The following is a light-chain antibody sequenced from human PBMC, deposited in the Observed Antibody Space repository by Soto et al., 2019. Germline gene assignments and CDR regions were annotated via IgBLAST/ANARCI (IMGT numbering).Light chain of an antibody. J-gene: IGLJ1*01. V-gene: IGLV2-11*01. CDR3: CSYAGSYTFDV. Sequence: QSALTQPRSVSGSPGQSVTISCTGTISDVGGYNYVSWYQQHPGKAPKRMIYDVSKRPSGVPDRFSGSKSGNTASLTISGLQAEDEADYYCCSYAGSYTFDVFGTGTKLTVL. CDR2: DVS. CDR1: ISDVGGYNY.